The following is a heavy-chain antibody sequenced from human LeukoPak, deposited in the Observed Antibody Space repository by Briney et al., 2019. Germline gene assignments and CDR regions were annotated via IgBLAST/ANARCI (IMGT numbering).Heavy chain of an antibody. V-gene: IGHV3-11*01. Sequence: GGSLRLSCAASGFTFSDYYMSWIRQAPGKRLEWVSYISSSGSTIYYAACVKGRSTLSRDNAKNSLYLQMNSLRAEDTAVYYCASDHPYSGSYYRPLYYYYMDVWGKGTRVSVSS. D-gene: IGHD1-26*01. CDR1: GFTFSDYY. J-gene: IGHJ6*03. CDR3: ASDHPYSGSYYRPLYYYYMDV. CDR2: ISSSGSTI.